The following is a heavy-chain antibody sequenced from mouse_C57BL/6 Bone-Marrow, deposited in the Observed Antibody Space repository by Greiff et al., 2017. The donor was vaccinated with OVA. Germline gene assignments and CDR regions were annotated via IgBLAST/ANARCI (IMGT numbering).Heavy chain of an antibody. Sequence: EVKVEESGGGLVQPGGSMKLSCVASGFTFSNYWMNWVRQSPEKGLEWVAQIRLKSDNYATHYAESVKGRFTISRDDSKSSVYLQMNNLRAEDTGIYYCTDDYDGGVAMDYWGQGTSVTVSS. CDR1: GFTFSNYW. CDR2: IRLKSDNYAT. D-gene: IGHD2-4*01. V-gene: IGHV6-3*01. J-gene: IGHJ4*01. CDR3: TDDYDGGVAMDY.